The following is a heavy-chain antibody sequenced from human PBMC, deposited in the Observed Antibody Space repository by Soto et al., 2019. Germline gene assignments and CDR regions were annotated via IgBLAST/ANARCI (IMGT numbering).Heavy chain of an antibody. Sequence: SETLSLTCTVSGGSISSYYWSWIRQPPWKGLEWIGYIYYSGSTNYNPSLKSRVTISVDTSKNQFSLKLSSVTAADTAVYYCARETQYDFWSGYYSLGFDPWGQGTLVTVSS. CDR2: IYYSGST. CDR3: ARETQYDFWSGYYSLGFDP. D-gene: IGHD3-3*01. V-gene: IGHV4-59*01. CDR1: GGSISSYY. J-gene: IGHJ5*02.